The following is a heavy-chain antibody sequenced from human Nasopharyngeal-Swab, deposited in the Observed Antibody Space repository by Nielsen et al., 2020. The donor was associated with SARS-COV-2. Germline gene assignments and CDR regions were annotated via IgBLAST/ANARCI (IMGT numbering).Heavy chain of an antibody. D-gene: IGHD3-3*01. CDR2: ISYDGSNK. V-gene: IGHV3-30-3*01. Sequence: WIRQPPGKGLEWVEVISYDGSNKYYADSVKGRFTISRDNSKNTLYLQMNSLRAEDTAVHYCASNGIRFLEWLLAQPLDYWGQGTLVTVSS. J-gene: IGHJ4*02. CDR3: ASNGIRFLEWLLAQPLDY.